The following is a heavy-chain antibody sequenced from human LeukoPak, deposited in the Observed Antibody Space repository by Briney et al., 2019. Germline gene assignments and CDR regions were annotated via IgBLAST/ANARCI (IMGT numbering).Heavy chain of an antibody. J-gene: IGHJ5*02. CDR1: GGSFSGYY. Sequence: SETLSLTCAVYGGSFSGYYWSWIRQPPGKGLEWIGEINHSGSTNYNPSLKSRVTISVDTSKNQFSLKLSSVTAADTAVYYCAREAARRRGFDPWGQGILVTVSS. D-gene: IGHD6-6*01. CDR2: INHSGST. CDR3: AREAARRRGFDP. V-gene: IGHV4-34*01.